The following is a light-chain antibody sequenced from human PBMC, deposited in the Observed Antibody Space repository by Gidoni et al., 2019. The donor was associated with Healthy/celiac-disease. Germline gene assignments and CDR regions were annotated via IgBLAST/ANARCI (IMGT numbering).Light chain of an antibody. J-gene: IGKJ4*01. CDR1: QSISSY. CDR2: AAS. V-gene: IGKV1-39*01. Sequence: DIQMTQSPSSLSASVGDRVTITCRASQSISSYLNWYQQKPGKAPKLLIYAASSLQSGVPSRFSGSGSGTDFTLTISRLQHEDFATYYCQQSYSTCAFGGGTKVEIK. CDR3: QQSYSTCA.